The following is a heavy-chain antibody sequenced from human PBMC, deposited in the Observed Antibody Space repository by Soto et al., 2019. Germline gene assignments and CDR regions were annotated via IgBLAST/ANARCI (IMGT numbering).Heavy chain of an antibody. CDR1: GFAFSTYA. D-gene: IGHD2-15*01. J-gene: IGHJ4*02. Sequence: EAALRLSCAASGFAFSTYAIYWFRQAPGKGLECVAGISYNGDNKYYEDYVRGRIIISRDNSKKTLYLQMNSLRAEDTAVYYCARGCSGGRCYQQDWGQGTLVTLSS. CDR3: ARGCSGGRCYQQD. V-gene: IGHV3-30-3*01. CDR2: ISYNGDNK.